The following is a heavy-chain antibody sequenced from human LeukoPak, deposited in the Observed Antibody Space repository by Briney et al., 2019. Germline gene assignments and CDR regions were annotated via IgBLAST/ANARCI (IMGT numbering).Heavy chain of an antibody. Sequence: PGGSLRVSCAVSGFTFRSYSMNWVRQAPGKGLEWVSYISSSSTTIYYADSVKGRFTVSRDNAKNSLYLQMNNQKVEDTAVYYCARAMTTEANDYWGQGTLVTVSS. V-gene: IGHV3-48*01. D-gene: IGHD4-11*01. CDR3: ARAMTTEANDY. J-gene: IGHJ4*02. CDR1: GFTFRSYS. CDR2: ISSSSTTI.